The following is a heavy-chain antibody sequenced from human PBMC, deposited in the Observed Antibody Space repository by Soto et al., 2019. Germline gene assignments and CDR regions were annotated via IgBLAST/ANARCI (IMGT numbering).Heavy chain of an antibody. CDR1: GFTFSTYA. V-gene: IGHV3-23*01. J-gene: IGHJ5*02. D-gene: IGHD2-8*02. CDR3: AKLQDLLVSPTGP. CDR2: VTDSGSST. Sequence: GGSLRLSCAASGFTFSTYAMTWVRQAPGKGLEWVSAVTDSGSSTYYADSVKGRFTISRDNSKDTLFLQMNSLRAEDTAVYYCAKLQDLLVSPTGPWGQRSLVTVSS.